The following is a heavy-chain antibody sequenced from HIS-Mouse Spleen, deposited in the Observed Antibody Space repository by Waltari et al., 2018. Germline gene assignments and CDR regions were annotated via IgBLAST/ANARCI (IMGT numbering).Heavy chain of an antibody. Sequence: QLQLQESGPGLVKPSETLSLTCTVPGGPLSSSSYYLGRIRQPPGKGLEWIGSIYYSGSTYYNPSLKSRVTISVDTSKNQFSLKLSSVTAADTAVYYCAREIPYSSSWYDWYFDLWGRGTLVTVSS. V-gene: IGHV4-39*07. CDR2: IYYSGST. CDR3: AREIPYSSSWYDWYFDL. D-gene: IGHD6-13*01. J-gene: IGHJ2*01. CDR1: GGPLSSSSYY.